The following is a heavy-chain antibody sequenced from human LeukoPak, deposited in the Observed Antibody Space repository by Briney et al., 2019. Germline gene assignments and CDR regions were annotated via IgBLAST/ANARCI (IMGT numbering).Heavy chain of an antibody. CDR1: GGSLSSSGYY. V-gene: IGHV4-31*03. CDR3: ARVGSRGYGDYDY. CDR2: IYYIGTT. Sequence: TQTLSLTCTVSGGSLSSSGYYWNWIRQHPGKGLGWIGYIYYIGTTYYNPSLKSRVTMSVDTLKNEFSLKLTSVTAADTAVYYCARVGSRGYGDYDYWGQGTLVTVSS. D-gene: IGHD4-17*01. J-gene: IGHJ4*02.